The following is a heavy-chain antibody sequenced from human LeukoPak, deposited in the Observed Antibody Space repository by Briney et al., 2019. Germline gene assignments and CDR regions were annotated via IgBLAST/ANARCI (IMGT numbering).Heavy chain of an antibody. V-gene: IGHV1-2*02. CDR1: GGTFSSYA. D-gene: IGHD5-24*01. J-gene: IGHJ3*02. Sequence: GASVKVSCKASGGTFSSYAISWVRQAPGQGLEWLAWINPNSGGTNYAQKFQGRVTMTRDTSISTAYMELSRLRSDDTAVYYCARVNTRSNLQFLSAFDIWGQGTMVTVSS. CDR2: INPNSGGT. CDR3: ARVNTRSNLQFLSAFDI.